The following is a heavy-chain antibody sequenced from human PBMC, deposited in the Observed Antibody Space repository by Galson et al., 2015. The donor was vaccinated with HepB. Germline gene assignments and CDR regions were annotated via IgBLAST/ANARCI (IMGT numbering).Heavy chain of an antibody. CDR2: INHSGST. CDR3: ASLADTYYFDY. CDR1: GGSFSGYY. D-gene: IGHD2/OR15-2a*01. J-gene: IGHJ4*02. Sequence: SETLSLTCAVYGGSFSGYYWSWIRQPPGKGLEWIGEINHSGSTNYNPSLKSRVTISVDTSKNQFSLKLSSVTAADTAVYYCASLADTYYFDYWGQGTLVTVS. V-gene: IGHV4-34*01.